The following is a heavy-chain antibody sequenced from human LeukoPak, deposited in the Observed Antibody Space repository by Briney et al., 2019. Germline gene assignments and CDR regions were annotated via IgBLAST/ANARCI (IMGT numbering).Heavy chain of an antibody. J-gene: IGHJ5*02. CDR1: GFTFSSYD. Sequence: GGSLRLSCAASGFTFSSYDMHWVRQVTGKGLEWVSAIGTAGDTYYAGSVKGRFTISRENAKNALYLQMNSLRAGDTAVYYCARVTFGSSGYYPWGQGTLVTVSS. D-gene: IGHD3-22*01. CDR2: IGTAGDT. CDR3: ARVTFGSSGYYP. V-gene: IGHV3-13*01.